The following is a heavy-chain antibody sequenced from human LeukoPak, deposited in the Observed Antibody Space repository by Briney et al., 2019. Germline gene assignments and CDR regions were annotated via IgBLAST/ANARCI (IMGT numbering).Heavy chain of an antibody. J-gene: IGHJ6*02. CDR2: ISSSSSYI. V-gene: IGHV3-21*01. Sequence: GGSLRLSCAASGFTFSSYSMNWVRQAPGKGLEWVSSISSSSSYIYYADSVKGRFTISRDNAKNSLYLQMNSLRAEDTAVYYCARDYDFWSGGYGMDVWGQGTTVTVSS. CDR3: ARDYDFWSGGYGMDV. D-gene: IGHD3-3*01. CDR1: GFTFSSYS.